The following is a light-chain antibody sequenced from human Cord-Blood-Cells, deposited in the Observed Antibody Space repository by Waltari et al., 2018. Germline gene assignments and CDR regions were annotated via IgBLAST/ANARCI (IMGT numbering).Light chain of an antibody. CDR2: AAS. V-gene: IGKV1-27*01. CDR3: QKYNSAFTT. J-gene: IGKJ5*01. Sequence: DIQMTQSPSSLSASVGDRVTITCRASQGISTYLAWYQQKPGKVPKLLIYAASTLQSGVPSRFSGSGSGTDFTLTISSLQPEDVATYYCQKYNSAFTTFGQGTRLEIK. CDR1: QGISTY.